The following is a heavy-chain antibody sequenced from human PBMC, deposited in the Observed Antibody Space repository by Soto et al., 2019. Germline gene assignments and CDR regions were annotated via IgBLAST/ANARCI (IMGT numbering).Heavy chain of an antibody. V-gene: IGHV3-30*18. Sequence: QVQLVESGGGVVQPGRSLRLSCAASGFTFDNYGLHWVRQAPGKGLEWVAVISYDGSKKFYADSVTGRFTISRDNSKNTLYLQMNTLRVEDTAVYYCAKDLDVVVVVTATGGLDVWGQGTTVTVSS. CDR1: GFTFDNYG. D-gene: IGHD2-15*01. CDR2: ISYDGSKK. J-gene: IGHJ6*01. CDR3: AKDLDVVVVVTATGGLDV.